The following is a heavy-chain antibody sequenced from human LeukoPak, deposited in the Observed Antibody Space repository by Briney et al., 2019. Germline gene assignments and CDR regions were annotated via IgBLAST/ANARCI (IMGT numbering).Heavy chain of an antibody. J-gene: IGHJ4*02. D-gene: IGHD3-9*01. Sequence: ASVKVSCKASGGTFSSYAISWVRQAPGQGLEWMGGIIPIFGTANYAQKFQGRVTITADKSTSTAYMELSSLRSEDTAVYYCARARYDILTDYYNGYYFDYWGQGTLVTVSS. CDR3: ARARYDILTDYYNGYYFDY. V-gene: IGHV1-69*06. CDR1: GGTFSSYA. CDR2: IIPIFGTA.